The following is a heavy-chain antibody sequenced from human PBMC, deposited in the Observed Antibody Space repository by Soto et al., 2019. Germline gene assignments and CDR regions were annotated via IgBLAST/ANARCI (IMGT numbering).Heavy chain of an antibody. CDR1: GGSISSGDYC. CDR3: ARAAWGVYYYGMDV. J-gene: IGHJ6*02. D-gene: IGHD3-16*01. CDR2: IYYSGST. V-gene: IGHV4-30-4*01. Sequence: SETLSLTCTVSGGSISSGDYCWSWIRQPPGKGLERIGYIYYSGSTYYNPSLKSRVTISVDTSKNQFSLKLSSVTAADTAVYYCARAAWGVYYYGMDVWGQGTTVTVSS.